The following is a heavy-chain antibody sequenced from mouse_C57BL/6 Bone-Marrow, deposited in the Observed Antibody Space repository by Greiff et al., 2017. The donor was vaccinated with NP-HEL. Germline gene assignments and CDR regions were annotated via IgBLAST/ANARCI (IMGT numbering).Heavy chain of an antibody. CDR3: ASPYDYDVAWFAY. CDR2: ISSGGSYT. J-gene: IGHJ3*01. Sequence: EVKVVESGGDLVKPGGSLQPSCAASGFTFSSYGMSWVRQTPDKRLEWVATISSGGSYTYYPDSVKGRFTISRDNAKNTLYLQMSSLKSEDTAMYYCASPYDYDVAWFAYWGQGTLVTVSA. CDR1: GFTFSSYG. V-gene: IGHV5-6*01. D-gene: IGHD2-4*01.